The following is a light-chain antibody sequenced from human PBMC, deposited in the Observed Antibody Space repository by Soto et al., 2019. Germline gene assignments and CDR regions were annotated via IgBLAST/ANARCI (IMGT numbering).Light chain of an antibody. J-gene: IGLJ1*01. V-gene: IGLV2-14*01. CDR2: EVS. CDR3: NSYTSKSTGV. Sequence: ALTQPASVSGSPGQSITISCTGTSSDVGGYNYVSWYQQHPGKAPKLIIYEVSNRPSGVSNRFSGSKSGNTASLTISGLQAEDEADYYRNSYTSKSTGVFGTGTKLTVL. CDR1: SSDVGGYNY.